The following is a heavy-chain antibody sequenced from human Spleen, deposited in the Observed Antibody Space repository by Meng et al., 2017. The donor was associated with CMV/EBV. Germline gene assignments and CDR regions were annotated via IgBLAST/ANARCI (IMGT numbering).Heavy chain of an antibody. CDR1: AFSFSNYA. D-gene: IGHD3-10*01. J-gene: IGHJ4*02. Sequence: GGSLRLSCAASAFSFSNYAIHWIRQAPGKGLEWVGRIKSKTDGGTTDYVAPVKGRFTISRDDSKNTLYLQINSLKTEDTAVYYCTTNLRDWGQGTLVTVSS. CDR3: TTNLRD. V-gene: IGHV3-15*01. CDR2: IKSKTDGGTT.